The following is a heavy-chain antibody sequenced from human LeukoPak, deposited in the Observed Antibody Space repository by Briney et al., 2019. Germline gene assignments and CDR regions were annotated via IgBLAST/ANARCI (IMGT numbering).Heavy chain of an antibody. CDR1: GFTFSSYA. Sequence: GRSLRLSCAASGFTFSSYAMHWVRQAPGKGLEWEAVISYDGSNKYYADSVKGRFTISRDNSKNTLYLQMNSLRAEDTAVYYCARPRYYYDSSGYFDYWGQGTLVTVSS. V-gene: IGHV3-30-3*01. CDR2: ISYDGSNK. CDR3: ARPRYYYDSSGYFDY. J-gene: IGHJ4*02. D-gene: IGHD3-22*01.